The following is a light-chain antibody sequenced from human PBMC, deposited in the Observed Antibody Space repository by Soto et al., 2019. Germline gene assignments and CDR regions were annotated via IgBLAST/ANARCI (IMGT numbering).Light chain of an antibody. CDR2: GVS. CDR3: SSYTSSSTDV. Sequence: QSALTQPASVSGSPGQSITISCTGTSSDVGGYDYVSWYQHHPGKAPKLTIYGVSNRPSGVSNRFSGSKSGNTASLTISGLQAEDEAEYYCSSYTSSSTDVFGTGTKVTV. CDR1: SSDVGGYDY. J-gene: IGLJ1*01. V-gene: IGLV2-14*01.